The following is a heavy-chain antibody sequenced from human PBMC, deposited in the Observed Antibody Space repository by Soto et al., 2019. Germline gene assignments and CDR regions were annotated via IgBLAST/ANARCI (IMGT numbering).Heavy chain of an antibody. CDR2: INSDDTSS. V-gene: IGHV3-74*01. D-gene: IGHD3-16*01. CDR1: GLSVINYW. CDR3: ARGCLWGGHYYFED. J-gene: IGHJ4*02. Sequence: PGGSLRLSCAASGLSVINYWMHWVLQTPGKGLVWVSRINSDDTSSSYAASVKGRFTISRDNAKNTLYLQMNSLRAEDTAVYYCARGCLWGGHYYFEDWCQGTLVSVSS.